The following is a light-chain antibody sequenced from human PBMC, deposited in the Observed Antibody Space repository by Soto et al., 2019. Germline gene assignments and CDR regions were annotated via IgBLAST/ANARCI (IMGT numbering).Light chain of an antibody. V-gene: IGKV1-27*01. CDR1: QGIGIY. CDR2: AAS. Sequence: DIQMTQSPSSLSASLGDRVTITCRASQGIGIYLAWFQQRPGKVPKLLIYAASTLQSGVPSRFNGSGSGTDFTITISSLQPDDVANYYCQKYNSAPLTFGGGTRVAIK. CDR3: QKYNSAPLT. J-gene: IGKJ4*01.